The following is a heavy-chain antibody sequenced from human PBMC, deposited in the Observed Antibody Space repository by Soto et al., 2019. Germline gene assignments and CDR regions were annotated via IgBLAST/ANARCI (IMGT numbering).Heavy chain of an antibody. CDR3: ARMGDVSYYYYGLDV. D-gene: IGHD3-16*01. Sequence: QVQLVQSGAEVKKPGALVKVSCKASDYSFTRYGISWVRQAPGQGLEWMGWISGYNANTNYPENLQGRVTMTTDTSTSTAYMEVRNLIFDDTAVYYCARMGDVSYYYYGLDVWGQGNTVTVSS. J-gene: IGHJ6*02. V-gene: IGHV1-18*01. CDR2: ISGYNANT. CDR1: DYSFTRYG.